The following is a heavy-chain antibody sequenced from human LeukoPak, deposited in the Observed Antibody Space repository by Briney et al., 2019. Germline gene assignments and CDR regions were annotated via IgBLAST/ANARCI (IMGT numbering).Heavy chain of an antibody. CDR3: AKDYATVGDYDY. J-gene: IGHJ4*02. V-gene: IGHV3-23*01. CDR2: ITGSGDST. D-gene: IGHD4-23*01. Sequence: GGTLRLSCAASGFTFSSYGMSRVRQAPGKGLEWVSAITGSGDSTYYADSVKGRFTISRDNSKNTLYLQMNSLRAEDTAVYYCAKDYATVGDYDYWGQGTLVTVSS. CDR1: GFTFSSYG.